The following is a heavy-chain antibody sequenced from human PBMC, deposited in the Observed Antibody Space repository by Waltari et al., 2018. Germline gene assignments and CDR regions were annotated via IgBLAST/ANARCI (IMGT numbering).Heavy chain of an antibody. Sequence: QVQLQESGPGLVKPSGTLSLTCTVSGDSISNSNWWSWVRQPPGKGLEWIGEIYHYGSANHNPSLKSRVTISVDKSKNQFSLKVNSVTAADTAVYFCAKAGLNTVTEGYFDYWGQGTLVTVSS. CDR1: GDSISNSNW. D-gene: IGHD4-17*01. V-gene: IGHV4-4*02. J-gene: IGHJ4*02. CDR3: AKAGLNTVTEGYFDY. CDR2: IYHYGSA.